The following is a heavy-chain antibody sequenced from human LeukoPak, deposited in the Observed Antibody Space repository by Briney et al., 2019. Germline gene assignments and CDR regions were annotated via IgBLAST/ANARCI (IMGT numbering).Heavy chain of an antibody. CDR3: ARGDCSSTSCYTRRYWFDP. V-gene: IGHV4-59*01. D-gene: IGHD2-2*02. CDR2: IYYSGSN. J-gene: IGHJ5*02. Sequence: PSETLSLTCTVSGGSISSYYWSWIRQPPGKGMEWIGYIYYSGSNNYNPSLKSRVTRSVDTSKNQFSLKLSSVTAADTAVYYCARGDCSSTSCYTRRYWFDPWGQGTLVTVGS. CDR1: GGSISSYY.